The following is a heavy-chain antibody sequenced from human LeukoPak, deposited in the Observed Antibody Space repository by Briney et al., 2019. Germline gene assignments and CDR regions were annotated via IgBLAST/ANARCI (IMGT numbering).Heavy chain of an antibody. CDR2: VYPGDSDT. Sequence: GESLKISCKGSGYNFATYWIGWVRQMPGRGLEWMGIVYPGDSDTRYSPSFQGQVTISADKSISTAYLQWSSLKASDTAMYYCARRSQLVDFDYWGQGTLVTVSS. J-gene: IGHJ4*02. V-gene: IGHV5-51*01. D-gene: IGHD6-6*01. CDR3: ARRSQLVDFDY. CDR1: GYNFATYW.